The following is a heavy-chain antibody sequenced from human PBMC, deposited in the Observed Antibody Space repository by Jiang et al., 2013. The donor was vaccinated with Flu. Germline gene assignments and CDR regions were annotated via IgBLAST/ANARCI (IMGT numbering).Heavy chain of an antibody. CDR1: GYSFTSYW. CDR3: ASLERGYCSGGSCYSPPFDY. J-gene: IGHJ4*02. V-gene: IGHV5-10-1*01. Sequence: GAEVKKPGESLRISCKGSGYSFTSYWISWVRQMPGKGLEWMGRIDPSDSYTNYSPSFQGHVTISADKSISTAYLQWSSLKASDTAMYYCASLERGYCSGGSCYSPPFDYWGQGTLVTVSS. D-gene: IGHD2-15*01. CDR2: IDPSDSYT.